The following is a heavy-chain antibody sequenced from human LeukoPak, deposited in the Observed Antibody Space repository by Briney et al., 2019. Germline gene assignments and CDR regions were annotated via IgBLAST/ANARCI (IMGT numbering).Heavy chain of an antibody. CDR1: GFTVSNNY. CDR2: IYSAGST. J-gene: IGHJ4*02. D-gene: IGHD5-12*01. CDR3: AKDLDIVATITGN. V-gene: IGHV3-53*01. Sequence: GGSLRLSCAASGFTVSNNYMTWVRQAPGKVLEWVSVIYSAGSTYYADSVKGRFTISRDNSKNTLYLQMNSLRAEDTAVYYCAKDLDIVATITGNWGQGTLVTVSS.